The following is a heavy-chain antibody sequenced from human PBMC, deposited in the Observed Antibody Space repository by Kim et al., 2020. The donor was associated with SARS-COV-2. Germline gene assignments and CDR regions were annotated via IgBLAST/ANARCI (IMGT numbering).Heavy chain of an antibody. Sequence: SVKVSCKASGGTFSSYAISWVRQAPGQGLEWMGGIIPIFGTANYAQKFQGRVTITADESTSTAYMELSSLRSEDTAVYYCARSRDIVVCPFDPWGQGTLVTVSS. D-gene: IGHD2-2*01. CDR1: GGTFSSYA. CDR2: IIPIFGTA. V-gene: IGHV1-69*13. CDR3: ARSRDIVVCPFDP. J-gene: IGHJ5*02.